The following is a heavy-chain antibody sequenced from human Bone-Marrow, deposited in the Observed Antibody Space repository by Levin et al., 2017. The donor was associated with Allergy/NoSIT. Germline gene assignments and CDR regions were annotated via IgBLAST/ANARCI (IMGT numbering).Heavy chain of an antibody. J-gene: IGHJ6*03. CDR2: INPNSGGT. Sequence: GESLKISCKASGYTFTGYYMHWVRQAPGQGLEWMGRINPNSGGTNYAQKFQGRVTMTRDTSISTAYMELSRLRSDDTAVYYCARGIAARPQYYYYYMDVWGKGTTVTVSS. CDR3: ARGIAARPQYYYYYMDV. CDR1: GYTFTGYY. D-gene: IGHD6-6*01. V-gene: IGHV1-2*06.